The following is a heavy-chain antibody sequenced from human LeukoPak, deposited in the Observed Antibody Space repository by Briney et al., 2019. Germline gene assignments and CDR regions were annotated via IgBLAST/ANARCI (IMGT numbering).Heavy chain of an antibody. CDR2: IHTSGST. CDR1: GGSISSYY. CDR3: ARDWIAVAGTHAFDI. D-gene: IGHD6-19*01. V-gene: IGHV4-4*07. Sequence: PSETLSLTCTVSGGSISSYYWSWIRQPAGKGLEWIGRIHTSGSTNYNPSLKSRVTISVDKSKNQFSLKLSSVTAADTAVYYCARDWIAVAGTHAFDIWGQGTMVTVSS. J-gene: IGHJ3*02.